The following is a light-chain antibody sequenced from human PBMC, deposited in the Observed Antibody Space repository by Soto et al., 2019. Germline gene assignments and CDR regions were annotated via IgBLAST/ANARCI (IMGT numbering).Light chain of an antibody. V-gene: IGKV3-20*01. CDR1: QSVGTY. CDR2: GAS. J-gene: IGKJ2*01. Sequence: EIVLTQSPGTLSLSPGERATLSCRASQSVGTYLAWYQQKPGQAPRLLIYGASSRATGIPDRFSGSGSGTDVTLTISRLEPEDSAVYYCQQYSSSSYTFGQGTKLEI. CDR3: QQYSSSSYT.